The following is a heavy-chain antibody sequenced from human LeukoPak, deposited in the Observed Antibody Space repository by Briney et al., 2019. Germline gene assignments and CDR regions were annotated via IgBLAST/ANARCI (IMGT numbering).Heavy chain of an antibody. CDR3: ARETDSTLFDY. J-gene: IGHJ4*02. CDR1: GFSFSTTW. D-gene: IGHD2-2*01. V-gene: IGHV3-74*01. Sequence: GGSLRLSCAASGFSFSTTWMHWVRQAPGKGLVWVARINSDGTGIIYADSVKGRFTISRDNAKNSLYLQMNSLRAEDTAVYYCARETDSTLFDYWGQGTLVTVSS. CDR2: INSDGTGI.